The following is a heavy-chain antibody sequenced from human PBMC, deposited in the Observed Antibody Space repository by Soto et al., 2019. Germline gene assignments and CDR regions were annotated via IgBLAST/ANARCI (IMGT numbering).Heavy chain of an antibody. D-gene: IGHD2-8*01. CDR2: IIPIFGTA. Sequence: QVQLVQSGAEVKKPRSSVKVSCKASGSTFSSYAISWVRQAPEQGLEWMGGIIPIFGTANYAQKFQGRVTITADESTSTAYMELSSLRSEDTAVYYCARGDIVLMVYHLDYWGQGTLVTASS. V-gene: IGHV1-69*01. J-gene: IGHJ4*02. CDR1: GSTFSSYA. CDR3: ARGDIVLMVYHLDY.